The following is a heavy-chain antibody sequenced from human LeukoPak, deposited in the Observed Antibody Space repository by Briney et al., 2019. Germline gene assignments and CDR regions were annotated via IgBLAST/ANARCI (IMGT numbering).Heavy chain of an antibody. CDR3: ARPYIANRDWLDP. CDR1: GYTFTTYA. V-gene: IGHV1-3*01. CDR2: INAANGHT. J-gene: IGHJ5*02. D-gene: IGHD2-15*01. Sequence: GASVKVSCKTSGYTFTTYAMHWVRQATGQGLEYIGWINAANGHTKYSQKFRGRVTFTTDTSASTAYMDLSSLTSEDTAVYYCARPYIANRDWLDPWGQGTLVTVSS.